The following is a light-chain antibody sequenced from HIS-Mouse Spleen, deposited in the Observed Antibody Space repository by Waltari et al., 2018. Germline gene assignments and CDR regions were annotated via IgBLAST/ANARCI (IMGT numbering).Light chain of an antibody. Sequence: SYELTQPPSVSVSPGQTARITCSGDALPKKYAYWYQQKSGQAPVLVIYEDSKRPSGIPARFSGSSSGKMDTLTISGAQVEDEADYYCYSTDSSGNHRVFGGGTKLTVL. V-gene: IGLV3-10*01. CDR3: YSTDSSGNHRV. CDR1: ALPKKY. CDR2: EDS. J-gene: IGLJ2*01.